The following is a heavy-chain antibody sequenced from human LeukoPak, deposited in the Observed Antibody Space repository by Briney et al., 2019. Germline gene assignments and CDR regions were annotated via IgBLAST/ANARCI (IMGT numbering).Heavy chain of an antibody. CDR3: ARAGTGDRSAVFDY. CDR1: GGPFSGYY. J-gene: IGHJ4*02. CDR2: INHNGYT. Sequence: SETLSLTCAVYGGPFSGYYWNWIRQPPGKGLEWIGEINHNGYTNYSPSLESRVTISVDTSKNQFSLKVYSLTAADTAVYFCARAGTGDRSAVFDYWGQEILVTVSS. V-gene: IGHV4-34*01. D-gene: IGHD7-27*01.